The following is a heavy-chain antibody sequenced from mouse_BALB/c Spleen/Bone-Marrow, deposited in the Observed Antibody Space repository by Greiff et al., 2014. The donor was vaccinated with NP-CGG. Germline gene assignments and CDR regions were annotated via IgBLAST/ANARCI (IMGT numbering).Heavy chain of an antibody. D-gene: IGHD4-1*01. V-gene: IGHV4-1*02. CDR3: ARGDWAWFVY. Sequence: EVQVVESGGGLVQPGGSLKLSCAASGFDFSRYWMSWVRQAPGKGLEWIGEINPDSSTINYTPSLKDKFIISRDNAKNTLYLQMSKVRSEDTALYYCARGDWAWFVYWGQGTLVTVYA. CDR1: GFDFSRYW. CDR2: INPDSSTI. J-gene: IGHJ3*01.